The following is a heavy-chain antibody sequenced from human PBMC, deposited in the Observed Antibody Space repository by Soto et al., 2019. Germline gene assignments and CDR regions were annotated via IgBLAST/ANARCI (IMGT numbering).Heavy chain of an antibody. CDR1: GGTFSRYA. V-gene: IGHV1-69*13. D-gene: IGHD6-13*01. CDR3: AKIAAVGDFDF. Sequence: SVKVSCKASGGTFSRYAINWVRQAPGQGLEWMGGIIPMFGTTNYAQKFKGRVTITADESTSTVYMELNTLRSEDAAVYYCAKIAAVGDFDFWGQGTQVTVSS. J-gene: IGHJ5*01. CDR2: IIPMFGTT.